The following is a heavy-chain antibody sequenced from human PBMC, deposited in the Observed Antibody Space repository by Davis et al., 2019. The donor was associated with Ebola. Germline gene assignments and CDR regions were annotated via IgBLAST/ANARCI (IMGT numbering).Heavy chain of an antibody. D-gene: IGHD2-2*02. CDR1: GYTFTSYA. CDR3: GTGTIPHYYGMDV. J-gene: IGHJ6*02. V-gene: IGHV7-4-1*02. Sequence: AASVKVSCKASGYTFTSYAMNWVRQAPGQGLEWMGWINTNTGNPTYAQGFTGRFVFSLDTSVSTAYLQISSLKAEDTAVYYCGTGTIPHYYGMDVWGQGTTVTVSS. CDR2: INTNTGNP.